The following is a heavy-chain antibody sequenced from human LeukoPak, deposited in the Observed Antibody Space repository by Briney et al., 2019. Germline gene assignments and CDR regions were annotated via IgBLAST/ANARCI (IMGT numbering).Heavy chain of an antibody. J-gene: IGHJ6*02. CDR3: AREVVVVPDYYYYGLDV. CDR1: GFTFSDYY. Sequence: GGSLRLSCVGSGFTFSDYYMTWIRQAPGKGLEYVSHISRSGSSLYYGDSVTGRFTISRDNAKNSLYLQMNSLRVEDTAVYYCAREVVVVPDYYYYGLDVWGQGTTVTVSS. CDR2: ISRSGSSL. V-gene: IGHV3-11*01. D-gene: IGHD2-2*01.